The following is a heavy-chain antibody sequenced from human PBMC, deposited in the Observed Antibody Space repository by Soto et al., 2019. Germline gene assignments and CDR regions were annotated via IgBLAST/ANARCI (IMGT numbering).Heavy chain of an antibody. CDR2: INHSGST. Sequence: KPSETLSLTCAVYGGSFSGYYWSWIRQPPEKGLEWIGEINHSGSTSYNPSLMSRVTISVDTSKNHFSLKLTSVTAADTAVYYCARVVATIPYYYYGMDVWGQGTTVTVSS. V-gene: IGHV4-34*01. CDR3: ARVVATIPYYYYGMDV. D-gene: IGHD5-12*01. J-gene: IGHJ6*02. CDR1: GGSFSGYY.